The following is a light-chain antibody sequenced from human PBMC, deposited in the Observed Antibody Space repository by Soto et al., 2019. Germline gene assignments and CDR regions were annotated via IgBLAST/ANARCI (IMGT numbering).Light chain of an antibody. CDR1: QDISNY. V-gene: IGKV1-33*01. Sequence: DIHMTQSPSSLSASVGDRVTITCQASQDISNYVSWHQQKPGKAPKFLIYDASTLEGGVPSRFSGSGFGTEFSLTISSLQPDDFGSYYCQHMRTFGQGTKVDIK. CDR2: DAS. J-gene: IGKJ1*01. CDR3: QHMRT.